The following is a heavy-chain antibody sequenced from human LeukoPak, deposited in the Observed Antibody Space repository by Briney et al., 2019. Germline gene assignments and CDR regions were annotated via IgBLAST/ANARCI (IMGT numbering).Heavy chain of an antibody. CDR1: GITLNNYG. Sequence: GGSLRLSCAVSGITLNNYGMTWVRQAPGEGLEWVAGISDSGGSTKYADSVKGRFTISRDNPKNTLYLQMNSLRAEDTAVYFYAKRGVVIRVILVGFHKEAYYFESWGQGALVTVSS. CDR3: AKRGVVIRVILVGFHKEAYYFES. D-gene: IGHD3/OR15-3a*01. V-gene: IGHV3-23*01. CDR2: ISDSGGST. J-gene: IGHJ4*02.